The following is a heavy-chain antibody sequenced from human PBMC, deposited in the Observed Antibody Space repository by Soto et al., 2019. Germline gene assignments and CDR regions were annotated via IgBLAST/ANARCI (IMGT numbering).Heavy chain of an antibody. CDR2: ISASGSTI. D-gene: IGHD2-8*02. Sequence: EVQLVESGGGLVQPGGSLRLSCAASGFTFRSYEMKWVRQAPGKGLEWVSYISASGSTIYYADSVRGRFTISRDNAKSSLYLQMNSLRAEDTAVYYCARDGGVTWTARLLDIWGQGTMVTVSS. J-gene: IGHJ3*02. CDR1: GFTFRSYE. V-gene: IGHV3-48*03. CDR3: ARDGGVTWTARLLDI.